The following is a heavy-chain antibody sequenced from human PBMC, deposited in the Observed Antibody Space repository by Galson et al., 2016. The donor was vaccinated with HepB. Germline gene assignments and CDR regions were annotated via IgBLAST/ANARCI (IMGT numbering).Heavy chain of an antibody. J-gene: IGHJ4*02. V-gene: IGHV1-24*01. CDR3: ATALTGAGIFAY. CDR2: LFPEDGET. CDR1: GYTLTELP. D-gene: IGHD6-19*01. Sequence: SVKVSCKVIGYTLTELPMHWVRQTPGKGLEWMGGLFPEDGETIYGQKFKGRVTMTEDTSTDTAYMDLSNLRSEDTAVYYCATALTGAGIFAYWRQGTLVTVSS.